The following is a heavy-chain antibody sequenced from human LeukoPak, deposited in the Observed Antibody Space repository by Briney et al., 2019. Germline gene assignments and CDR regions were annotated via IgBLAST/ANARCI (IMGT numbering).Heavy chain of an antibody. J-gene: IGHJ4*02. CDR2: ISSSGSTI. CDR1: GFTFSSY. V-gene: IGHV3-48*03. CDR3: ARDRRLYFDY. Sequence: GGSLRLSCAAPGFTFSSYNWVRQAPGKGLEWVSYISSSGSTIYYADSVKGRFTISRDNAKNSLYLQMNSLRAEDTAVYYCARDRRLYFDYWGQGTLVTVSS. D-gene: IGHD6-25*01.